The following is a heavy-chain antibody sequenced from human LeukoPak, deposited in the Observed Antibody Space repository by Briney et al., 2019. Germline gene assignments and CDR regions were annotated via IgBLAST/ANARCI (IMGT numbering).Heavy chain of an antibody. CDR1: GGSISSYY. J-gene: IGHJ3*02. CDR3: ASFSELRSAFDI. Sequence: SETLSLTCTVSGGSISSYYWSWIRQPPGKGLEWIGYIYYSGSTNYNPSLKSRVTISVDTSKNQFSLKLSSVTAADTAVYYCASFSELRSAFDIWGQGTMVTVSS. D-gene: IGHD1-7*01. V-gene: IGHV4-59*08. CDR2: IYYSGST.